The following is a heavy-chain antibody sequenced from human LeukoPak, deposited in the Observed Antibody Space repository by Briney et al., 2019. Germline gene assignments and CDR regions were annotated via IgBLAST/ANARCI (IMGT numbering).Heavy chain of an antibody. Sequence: SETLSLTCTVSGDSISSSSYYWGWIRQPPGKGLEWIGSIYYSGSTYYNPSLKSRVTISVDTSKNQFSLKLSSVTAADTAVYYCARGLVDYWGQGTLVTVSS. J-gene: IGHJ4*02. CDR3: ARGLVDY. CDR2: IYYSGST. CDR1: GDSISSSSYY. V-gene: IGHV4-39*07.